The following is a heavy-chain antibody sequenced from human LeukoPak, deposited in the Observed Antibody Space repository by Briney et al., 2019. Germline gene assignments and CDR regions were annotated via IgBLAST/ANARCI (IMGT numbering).Heavy chain of an antibody. CDR1: GFTFSSYW. CDR2: IKQDGSEK. J-gene: IGHJ3*02. CDR3: ARDPLRYCSGTSCYDAFDI. Sequence: GGSLRLSCAASGFTFSSYWMSWVRQAPGKGLEWVANIKQDGSEKYYVDSVKGRFAISRDNAKNSLYLQMNSLRAEDTAVYYCARDPLRYCSGTSCYDAFDIWGQGTMVTASS. V-gene: IGHV3-7*01. D-gene: IGHD2-2*01.